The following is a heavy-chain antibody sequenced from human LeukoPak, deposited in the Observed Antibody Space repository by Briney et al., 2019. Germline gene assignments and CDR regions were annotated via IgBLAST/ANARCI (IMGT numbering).Heavy chain of an antibody. CDR3: ARGGRGYSYGLTGYTDV. D-gene: IGHD5-18*01. Sequence: GGSLRLSCAASGFTFSSYSMNWVRQAPGKGLEWVSSISSSSSYIYYADPVKGRFTISRDNAKNSLYLQMNSLRAEDTAVNYCARGGRGYSYGLTGYTDVWGKGTTVNVSS. CDR2: ISSSSSYI. CDR1: GFTFSSYS. J-gene: IGHJ6*03. V-gene: IGHV3-21*01.